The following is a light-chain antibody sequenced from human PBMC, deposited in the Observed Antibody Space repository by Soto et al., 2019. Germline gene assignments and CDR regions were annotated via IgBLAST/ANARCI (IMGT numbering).Light chain of an antibody. CDR2: GAS. V-gene: IGKV3-20*01. CDR3: QQDGSSCT. J-gene: IGKJ1*01. CDR1: QSVSNNY. Sequence: EIVLTQSPGTLSLSPGERATLSCRASQSVSNNYLAWYQQKPGQAPRHLIYGASNRATGIPDRFSGSGSGTDFTLTISRLEPEDFAVYYCQQDGSSCTSGQGTKLEIK.